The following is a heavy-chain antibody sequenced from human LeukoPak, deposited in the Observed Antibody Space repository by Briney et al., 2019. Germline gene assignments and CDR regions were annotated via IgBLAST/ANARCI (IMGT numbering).Heavy chain of an antibody. CDR3: ARGAVVVPNWFDP. CDR2: IYTTGRT. D-gene: IGHD2-2*01. Sequence: PSETLSLTCTVSGGSISSGSFYWSWIRQPAGKGLDWIGRIYTTGRTNYNPSLKSRVTISVDTSKNQFSLKLSSVTAADTAVYYCARGAVVVPNWFDPWGQGTLVTVSS. V-gene: IGHV4-61*02. CDR1: GGSISSGSFY. J-gene: IGHJ5*02.